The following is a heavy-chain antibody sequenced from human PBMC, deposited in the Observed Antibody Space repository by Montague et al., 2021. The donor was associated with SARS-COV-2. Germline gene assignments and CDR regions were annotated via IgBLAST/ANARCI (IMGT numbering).Heavy chain of an antibody. D-gene: IGHD2-2*01. CDR2: IYWDDDE. CDR1: GFSLSTRGVG. V-gene: IGHV2-5*02. CDR3: SQTKKPAGDRWIDP. Sequence: PALVKPTQTLTLTCTFSGFSLSTRGVGVGWICQPPGKALEWLALIYWDDDERYSPSLESRLTISKDNSKNQVVLTMTKMAPVDTATYYCSQTKKPAGDRWIDPRSQGTPVTVSS. J-gene: IGHJ5*02.